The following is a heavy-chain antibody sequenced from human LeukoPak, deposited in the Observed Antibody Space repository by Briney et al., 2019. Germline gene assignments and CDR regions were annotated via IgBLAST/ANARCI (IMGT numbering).Heavy chain of an antibody. CDR3: ASGDSSGCFDY. J-gene: IGHJ4*02. Sequence: ASVKVSCKASGYTFTSYYMHWVRQAPGQGLEWLGIINPSGGSTSYAQKFQGRVTMTRDTSTSTVYMELSSLRSEDTAVYYCASGDSSGCFDYWGQGTLVTVSS. CDR1: GYTFTSYY. V-gene: IGHV1-46*01. CDR2: INPSGGST. D-gene: IGHD6-19*01.